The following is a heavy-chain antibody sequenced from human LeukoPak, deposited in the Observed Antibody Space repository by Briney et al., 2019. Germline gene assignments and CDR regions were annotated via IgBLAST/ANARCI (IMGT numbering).Heavy chain of an antibody. D-gene: IGHD3-10*01. V-gene: IGHV3-23*01. J-gene: IGHJ4*02. CDR3: AKDLRWFGEQRGADPGY. Sequence: SGGSLRLSCAASGFTFSSYAMSWVRQAPGKGLEWVSALTGGGGSIYYADSVKGRFTISRDNSKNTLYLQMNSLRAADTAVYYCAKDLRWFGEQRGADPGYWGQGALVTVSS. CDR2: LTGGGGSI. CDR1: GFTFSSYA.